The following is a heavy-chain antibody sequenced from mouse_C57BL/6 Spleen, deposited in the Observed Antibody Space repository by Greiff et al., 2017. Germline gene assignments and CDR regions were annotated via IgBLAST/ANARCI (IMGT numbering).Heavy chain of an antibody. CDR3: AQLLIYYGNYVFAY. Sequence: EVKLVESGGGLVKPGGSLKLSCAASGFTFSSYTMSWVRQTPEKRLEWVATISGGGGNTYYPDSVKGRFTISRDNAKNTLYLQMSSLRSEDTALYYCAQLLIYYGNYVFAYWGQGTLVTVSA. CDR1: GFTFSSYT. CDR2: ISGGGGNT. J-gene: IGHJ3*01. V-gene: IGHV5-9*01. D-gene: IGHD2-1*01.